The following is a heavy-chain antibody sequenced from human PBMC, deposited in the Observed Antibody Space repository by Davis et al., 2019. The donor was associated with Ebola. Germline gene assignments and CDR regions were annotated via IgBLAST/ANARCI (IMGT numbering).Heavy chain of an antibody. CDR2: INHSGST. V-gene: IGHV4-34*01. J-gene: IGHJ5*02. CDR3: ARGVVVPAAIEGPWFDP. CDR1: GGSFSGYY. D-gene: IGHD2-2*02. Sequence: SETLSLTCAVYGGSFSGYYWSWIRQPPGKGLEWIGEINHSGSTNYNPSLKSRVTMSVDTSKNQFSLKLSSVTAADTAVYYCARGVVVPAAIEGPWFDPWGQGTLVTVSS.